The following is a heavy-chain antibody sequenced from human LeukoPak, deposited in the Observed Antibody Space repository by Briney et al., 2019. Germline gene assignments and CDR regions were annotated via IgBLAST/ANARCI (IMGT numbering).Heavy chain of an antibody. CDR1: GFTFSSYG. J-gene: IGHJ4*02. CDR3: AKDGVVVVPALPDY. V-gene: IGHV3-30*02. Sequence: QTGGSLRLSCAASGFTFSSYGMHWVRQAPGKGLEWVAFIRYDGSNKYYADSVKGRFTISRDNSKNTLYLQMNSLRAEDTAVYYCAKDGVVVVPALPDYWGQGTLVTVSS. D-gene: IGHD2-2*01. CDR2: IRYDGSNK.